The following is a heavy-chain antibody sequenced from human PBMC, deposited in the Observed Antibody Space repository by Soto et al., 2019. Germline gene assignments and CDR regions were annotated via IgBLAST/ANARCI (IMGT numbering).Heavy chain of an antibody. Sequence: SETLSLXCTVSGGSISSYYWSWIRQPPGKGLEWIGYSYYSGSTNYNPSLKSRVTISIDTSKNQFSLRLSSMTAADTAVFYCATPRDYTTYLGAFGVWGQGTMVTVS. CDR2: SYYSGST. CDR3: ATPRDYTTYLGAFGV. J-gene: IGHJ3*01. D-gene: IGHD4-4*01. V-gene: IGHV4-59*08. CDR1: GGSISSYY.